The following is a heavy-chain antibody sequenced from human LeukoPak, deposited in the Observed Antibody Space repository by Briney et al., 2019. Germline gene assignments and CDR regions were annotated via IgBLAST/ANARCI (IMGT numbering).Heavy chain of an antibody. V-gene: IGHV1-8*01. Sequence: GASVKVSCKASGYTFTSYDINWVRQATGQGLEWMGWMNPNSGNTGYAQKFQGRVTMTRNTSISTAYMELSSLRSEDTAVYYCARGYYYGSGSYSPPFDYWGQGTLVTVSS. CDR2: MNPNSGNT. CDR3: ARGYYYGSGSYSPPFDY. D-gene: IGHD3-10*01. J-gene: IGHJ4*02. CDR1: GYTFTSYD.